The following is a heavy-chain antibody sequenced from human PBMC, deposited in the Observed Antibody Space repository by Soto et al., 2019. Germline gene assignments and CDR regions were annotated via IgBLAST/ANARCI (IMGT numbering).Heavy chain of an antibody. CDR1: GITFRNYA. CDR2: ITSDGDNT. CDR3: VQGKPLLRYYFVF. D-gene: IGHD2-15*01. Sequence: GGSLRLSCSVSGITFRNYAMHWVRQAPGRGLEYVSGITSDGDNTWHADSVKDRFTISRDNSDDTLYLQMSSLRVEDTAKYYCVQGKPLLRYYFVFWGPGTLVTVSS. V-gene: IGHV3-64D*08. J-gene: IGHJ4*01.